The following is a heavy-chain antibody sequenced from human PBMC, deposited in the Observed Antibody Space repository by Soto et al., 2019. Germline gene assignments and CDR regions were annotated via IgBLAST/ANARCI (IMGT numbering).Heavy chain of an antibody. D-gene: IGHD2-15*01. CDR2: ISAYKGNT. Sequence: ASVKVSCKASGYTFTSYGISWVRQAPGQGREGMGWISAYKGNTNYAQKLQARVTMTTDTSTSTAYMELRSLRSDDTAVDYCARGVDSCCCSVDDWGQGTLVTVSS. CDR3: ARGVDSCCCSVDD. CDR1: GYTFTSYG. V-gene: IGHV1-18*04. J-gene: IGHJ4*02.